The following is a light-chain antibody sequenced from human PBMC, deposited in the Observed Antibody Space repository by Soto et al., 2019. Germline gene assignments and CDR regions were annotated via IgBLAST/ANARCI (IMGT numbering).Light chain of an antibody. V-gene: IGKV3-20*01. J-gene: IGKJ2*01. CDR2: GAS. CDR3: QQYGTSPYT. CDR1: QSVSSNY. Sequence: EIVLTQSPGTLSLSPGERATLSCRASQSVSSNYLAWYQQKPGQAPRLLIYGASKRATGIADRFSGSGSGTDFTLTISRLEPEDFAVYYCQQYGTSPYTFGQGTKLEIK.